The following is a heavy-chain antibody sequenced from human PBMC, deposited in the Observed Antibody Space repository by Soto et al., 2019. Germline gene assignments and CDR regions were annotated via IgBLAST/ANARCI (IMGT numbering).Heavy chain of an antibody. Sequence: GESLKISCKGSGYSFTSYWIGWVRQMPGKGLEWMGIIYPGDSDTRYSPSFQGQVTISADKSISTAYLQWSSLKASDTAMYYCARPPYYYVSSGYYYFDYWGQGTLVTVSS. D-gene: IGHD3-22*01. J-gene: IGHJ4*02. CDR2: IYPGDSDT. V-gene: IGHV5-51*01. CDR3: ARPPYYYVSSGYYYFDY. CDR1: GYSFTSYW.